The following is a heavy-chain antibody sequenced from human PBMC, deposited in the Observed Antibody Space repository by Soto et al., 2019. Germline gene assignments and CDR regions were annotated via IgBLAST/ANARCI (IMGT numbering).Heavy chain of an antibody. Sequence: SETLSLTCTVTGDSINNRSYYWGWIRQPPGKGLEWIGSIYYSGSTYNNPSLKSRVSMSVDTSKNQFSLKLRSVTAADTALYYCAGQRTSVVTQAYFDSWGQGSLVTVSS. D-gene: IGHD2-21*02. CDR3: AGQRTSVVTQAYFDS. CDR2: IYYSGST. CDR1: GDSINNRSYY. J-gene: IGHJ4*02. V-gene: IGHV4-39*01.